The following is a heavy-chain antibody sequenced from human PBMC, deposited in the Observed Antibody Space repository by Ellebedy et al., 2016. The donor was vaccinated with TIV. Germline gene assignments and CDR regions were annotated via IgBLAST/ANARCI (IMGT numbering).Heavy chain of an antibody. J-gene: IGHJ3*01. V-gene: IGHV4-39*02. D-gene: IGHD5-24*01. CDR2: IYFSGSS. Sequence: MPSETLSLTCTVSGGSISSDTYYWGWIRQPPGRGLEWIGSIYFSGSSFKNPSLRNRVTMSVDTSTKYYSLRLTSVTATDTGMYYCAIRTGGGITDAFDVWGQGTMVTVSS. CDR3: AIRTGGGITDAFDV. CDR1: GGSISSDTYY.